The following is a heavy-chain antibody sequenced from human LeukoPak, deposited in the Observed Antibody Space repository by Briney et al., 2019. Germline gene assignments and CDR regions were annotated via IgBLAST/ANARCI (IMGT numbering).Heavy chain of an antibody. CDR1: GFTFSSYS. V-gene: IGHV3-21*01. CDR2: ISSSSSYI. CDR3: ARDTILGIRNYYYGMDV. Sequence: SGGSLRLSCAASGFTFSSYSMNWVRQAPGKGLEWVSSISSSSSYIYYADSVKGRFTISRDNAKNSLYLQMNSLSPEDTAVYYCARDTILGIRNYYYGMDVWGQGTTVTVSS. J-gene: IGHJ6*02. D-gene: IGHD7-27*01.